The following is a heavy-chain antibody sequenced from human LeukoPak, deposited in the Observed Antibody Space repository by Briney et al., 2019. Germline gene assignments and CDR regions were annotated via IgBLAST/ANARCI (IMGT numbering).Heavy chain of an antibody. J-gene: IGHJ6*04. Sequence: SETLSLTCAVYGGSLSGYYWSWIRQPPGKGLEWIGEINHSGSTNYNPSLKSRVTLSVDTSKNQFSLKLSSVTAADTAVYYCARGLGKYSSVYYYYYGMDVWGKGTTVTVSS. CDR3: ARGLGKYSSVYYYYYGMDV. V-gene: IGHV4-34*01. D-gene: IGHD6-25*01. CDR2: INHSGST. CDR1: GGSLSGYY.